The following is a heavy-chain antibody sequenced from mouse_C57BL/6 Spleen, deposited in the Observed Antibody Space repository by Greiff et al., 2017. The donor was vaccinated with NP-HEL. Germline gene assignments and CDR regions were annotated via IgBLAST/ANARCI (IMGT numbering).Heavy chain of an antibody. V-gene: IGHV1-64*01. D-gene: IGHD2-3*01. CDR2: IHPNSGST. Sequence: QVQLQQPGAELVKPGASVKLSCKASGYTFTSYWMHWVKQRPGQGLEWIGMIHPNSGSTNYNEKFKSKATLTVDKSSSTAYMQLSSLTSEDSAVYYCARGWLQLRYFDVWGTGTTVTVSS. CDR1: GYTFTSYW. CDR3: ARGWLQLRYFDV. J-gene: IGHJ1*03.